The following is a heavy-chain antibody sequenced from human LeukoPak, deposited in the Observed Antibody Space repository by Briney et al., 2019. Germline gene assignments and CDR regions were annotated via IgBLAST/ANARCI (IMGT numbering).Heavy chain of an antibody. CDR2: INHEGGGI. J-gene: IGHJ6*02. CDR3: ATYINWVAGDV. V-gene: IGHV3-7*02. CDR1: GFTFSESW. D-gene: IGHD1-1*01. Sequence: GGSLRLSCAASGFTFSESWRSWVRQVPGQGLEWVAHINHEGGGIQYVYSVKGRFTISRDNAKGSVHLQMNSLRAEDTAIYHCATYINWVAGDVWGQGTTVIVSS.